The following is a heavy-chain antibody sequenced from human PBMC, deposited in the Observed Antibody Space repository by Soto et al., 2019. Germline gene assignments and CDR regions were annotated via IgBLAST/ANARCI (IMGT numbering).Heavy chain of an antibody. Sequence: PGESLKISCKGSGYSFSRYWIAWVRQTPGKGLEWMGLIYPGDSDTRYSPSFQGQVTISADKSITTAYLQWSSLKASDTAIYYCARDKFYGDSSGPHYWGQGTLVTVSS. CDR1: GYSFSRYW. CDR2: IYPGDSDT. V-gene: IGHV5-51*01. J-gene: IGHJ4*02. D-gene: IGHD3-22*01. CDR3: ARDKFYGDSSGPHY.